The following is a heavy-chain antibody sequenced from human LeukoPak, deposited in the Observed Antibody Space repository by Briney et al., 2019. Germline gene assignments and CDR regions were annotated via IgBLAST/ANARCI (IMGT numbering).Heavy chain of an antibody. V-gene: IGHV1-46*01. CDR3: ARVRRELRAFDI. CDR1: GYTFTSYY. D-gene: IGHD1-26*01. J-gene: IGHJ3*02. Sequence: GASVKVSCKASGYTFTSYYMHWVRQAPGQGLEWMGLINPSGGTTGYAQKFQGRVTMTRDTSTSIVYMELSSLRSEDTAVYYCARVRRELRAFDIWGQGTMVTVSS. CDR2: INPSGGTT.